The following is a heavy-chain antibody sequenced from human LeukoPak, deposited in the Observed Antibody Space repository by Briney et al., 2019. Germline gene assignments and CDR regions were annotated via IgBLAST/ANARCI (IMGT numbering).Heavy chain of an antibody. V-gene: IGHV4-34*01. Sequence: TSETLSLTCAVYGGSFSGYYWSWIRQPPGKGLEWIGEINHSGGTNYNPSLKSRVTISVDTSKNQFSLKLSSVTAADTAVYYCARRGADIVVVPAAIYYGMDVWGQGTTVTVSS. CDR1: GGSFSGYY. CDR2: INHSGGT. CDR3: ARRGADIVVVPAAIYYGMDV. J-gene: IGHJ6*02. D-gene: IGHD2-2*01.